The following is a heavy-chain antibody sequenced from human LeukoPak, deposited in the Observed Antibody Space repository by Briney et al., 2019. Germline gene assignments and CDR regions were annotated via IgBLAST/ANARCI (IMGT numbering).Heavy chain of an antibody. CDR1: GFIFSSYG. V-gene: IGHV3-73*01. D-gene: IGHD1-14*01. CDR2: IRSKANNYAT. Sequence: PGGSLRLSCAASGFIFSSYGMHWVRQASGKGLEWVGRIRSKANNYATAYAESVKGRFTISRDDSKNTAYLQMNSLKAEDTAVYYCTTIDEVNRKLDYWGQGTLVTVSS. CDR3: TTIDEVNRKLDY. J-gene: IGHJ4*02.